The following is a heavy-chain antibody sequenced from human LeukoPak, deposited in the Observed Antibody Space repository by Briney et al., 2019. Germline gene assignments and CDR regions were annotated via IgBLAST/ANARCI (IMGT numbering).Heavy chain of an antibody. CDR2: IYHSGST. CDR3: ARGGYSSSSGYYFDY. CDR1: GYSISSGYY. V-gene: IGHV4-38-2*02. J-gene: IGHJ4*02. D-gene: IGHD6-6*01. Sequence: SETLSLTCTVSGYSISSGYYWGWIRQPPGQGLEWIGSIYHSGSTYYNPSLKSRVTISVDTSKNQFSLKLSSVTAADTAVYYCARGGYSSSSGYYFDYWGQGTLVTVSS.